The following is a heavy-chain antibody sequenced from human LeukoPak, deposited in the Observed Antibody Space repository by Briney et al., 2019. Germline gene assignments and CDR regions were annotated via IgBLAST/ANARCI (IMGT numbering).Heavy chain of an antibody. D-gene: IGHD3-3*01. CDR1: GYTFSDYF. Sequence: ASVKVSCKASGYTFSDYFMHWVRQAPGQRFEWMGWINPNNGGPNYAQKFQGRVTMTRDTSISTAYMELSSLRSDDMAVYFCARSITVFGVVITPTDYFDSWGQGTLVTVSS. CDR3: ARSITVFGVVITPTDYFDS. J-gene: IGHJ4*02. CDR2: INPNNGGP. V-gene: IGHV1-2*02.